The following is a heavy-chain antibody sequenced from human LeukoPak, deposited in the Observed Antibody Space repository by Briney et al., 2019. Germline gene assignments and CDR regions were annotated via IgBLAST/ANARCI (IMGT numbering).Heavy chain of an antibody. V-gene: IGHV5-10-1*01. Sequence: GESLKISCKGSGYIFTSYWISWVRQMPGKGLEWMGRIDPSDSYTNYSPSFQGHVTISADKSISTAYLQWSSLKASDTAIYYCAQLDGIAAAFDYWGQGTLVTVPS. D-gene: IGHD6-13*01. J-gene: IGHJ4*02. CDR2: IDPSDSYT. CDR3: AQLDGIAAAFDY. CDR1: GYIFTSYW.